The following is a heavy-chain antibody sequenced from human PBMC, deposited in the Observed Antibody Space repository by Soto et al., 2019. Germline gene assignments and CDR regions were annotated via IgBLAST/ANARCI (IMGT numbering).Heavy chain of an antibody. J-gene: IGHJ6*02. CDR1: GFTFSSYA. CDR3: AKGRNGVDV. V-gene: IGHV3-23*01. Sequence: GGSLRLSCAASGFTFSSYAMTWVRQAPGKGLEWVSAITENGGDTYYADSVKGRFTISRDNSKNALYLQMNSLRAEDTAVFYCAKGRNGVDVWGQGTTVTVSS. CDR2: ITENGGDT.